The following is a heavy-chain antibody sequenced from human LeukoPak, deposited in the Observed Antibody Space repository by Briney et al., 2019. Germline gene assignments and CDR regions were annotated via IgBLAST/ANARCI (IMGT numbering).Heavy chain of an antibody. CDR1: GYSFTDYY. CDR3: ARNYGGTSKYFDY. D-gene: IGHD4-23*01. J-gene: IGHJ4*02. CDR2: ISPNSGGT. Sequence: ASVKVSCKASGYSFTDYYIHWVRRAPGQGLEWMGWISPNSGGTNYAQNFQGRVTMTRDTSITTAYMELSGLTSDDTALYYCARNYGGTSKYFDYWGQGTLVTVSS. V-gene: IGHV1-2*02.